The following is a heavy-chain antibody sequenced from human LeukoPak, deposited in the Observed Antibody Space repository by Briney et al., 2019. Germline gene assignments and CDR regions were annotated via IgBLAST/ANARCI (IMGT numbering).Heavy chain of an antibody. D-gene: IGHD5-12*01. Sequence: GASVKVSCKASGYTFTSYAMNWVRQAPGQGLEWMGWINTNTGNPTYAQGFTGRFVFSLDTSVSTAYLQISSLKAEDTAVYYCARVKVATIPLGYYYYYGMDVWGQGTTVTVSS. CDR3: ARVKVATIPLGYYYYYGMDV. CDR1: GYTFTSYA. V-gene: IGHV7-4-1*02. J-gene: IGHJ6*02. CDR2: INTNTGNP.